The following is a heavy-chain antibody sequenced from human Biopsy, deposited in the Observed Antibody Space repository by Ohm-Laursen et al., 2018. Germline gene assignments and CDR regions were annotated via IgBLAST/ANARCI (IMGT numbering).Heavy chain of an antibody. V-gene: IGHV1-8*01. CDR3: ARADPPLFYYGSGSSNWFDP. CDR2: MNPDSGNT. D-gene: IGHD3-10*01. J-gene: IGHJ5*02. Sequence: ASVKVSCKPSGYTFTSYEINWVRQATGQGLEWMGWMNPDSGNTGYAQNFQGRVTMTRNTSISTAYMELSSLRSEDTAVYFCARADPPLFYYGSGSSNWFDPWGQGTLVTASS. CDR1: GYTFTSYE.